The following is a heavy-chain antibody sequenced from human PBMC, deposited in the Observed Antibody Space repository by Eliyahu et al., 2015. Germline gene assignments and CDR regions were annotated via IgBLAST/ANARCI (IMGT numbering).Heavy chain of an antibody. CDR3: ARRGGGSGFDY. D-gene: IGHD2-15*01. CDR2: IYHSGNA. V-gene: IGHV4-31*03. Sequence: QVQLQESGPGLVKPSQXLSLTCTXSGDPIXSATNFXXWIRQYPGKGLEXIGYIYHSGNAYYNPSLKSRVIISADTSKNQFSLKLTSVTGADTAVYYCARRGGGSGFDYWGRGTLVTVSS. CDR1: GDPIXSATNF. J-gene: IGHJ4*02.